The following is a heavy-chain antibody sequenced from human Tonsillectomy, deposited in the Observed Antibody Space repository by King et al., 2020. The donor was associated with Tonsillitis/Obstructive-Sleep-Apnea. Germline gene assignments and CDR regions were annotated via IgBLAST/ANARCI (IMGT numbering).Heavy chain of an antibody. V-gene: IGHV3-11*05. CDR2: ISGSTTYI. CDR3: ARLDVSTAVASAFDY. D-gene: IGHD2-21*02. J-gene: IGHJ4*02. Sequence: VQLVESGGGLVKPGGSLRLSCAASGFTFGDYYMTWIRQAPGKGLEWVSYISGSTTYIQYADSVRGRFTVSRDIARNSLYLQMTSLRGEDTAVYYCARLDVSTAVASAFDYWGQGTLVTVSS. CDR1: GFTFGDYY.